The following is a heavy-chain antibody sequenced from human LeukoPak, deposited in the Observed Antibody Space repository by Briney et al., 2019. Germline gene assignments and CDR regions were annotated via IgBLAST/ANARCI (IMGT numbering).Heavy chain of an antibody. CDR3: AREQTGTTAYYYYYYGMDV. Sequence: GASVKVSCKASGYTFTSYGISWVRQAPGQGLEWMGWISAHNGNTNYAQKLQGRVTMTTDTSTSTAYMELRSLRSDDTAVYYCAREQTGTTAYYYYYYGMDVWGQGTTVTVSS. V-gene: IGHV1-18*01. CDR1: GYTFTSYG. J-gene: IGHJ6*02. D-gene: IGHD1-1*01. CDR2: ISAHNGNT.